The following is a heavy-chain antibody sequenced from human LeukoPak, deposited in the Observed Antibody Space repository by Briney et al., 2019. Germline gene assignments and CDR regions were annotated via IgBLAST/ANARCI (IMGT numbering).Heavy chain of an antibody. CDR2: ISASGGST. J-gene: IGHJ3*02. D-gene: IGHD3-22*01. Sequence: SGVSLRLSCAASGFTFSSFATSWVRQAPGKGLEWVSGISASGGSTYYADSVKGRFTISRDNSKNTLYLQMNSLRAEDTAVYYCAKGFYDNSASGVFDIWGQGTMVTVSS. V-gene: IGHV3-23*01. CDR3: AKGFYDNSASGVFDI. CDR1: GFTFSSFA.